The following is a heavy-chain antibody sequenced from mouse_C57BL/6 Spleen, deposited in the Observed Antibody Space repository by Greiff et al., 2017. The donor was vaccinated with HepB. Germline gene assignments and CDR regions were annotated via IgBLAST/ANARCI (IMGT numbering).Heavy chain of an antibody. Sequence: EVQLQESGAELVRPGASVKLSCTASGFNIKDAYMHWVKQRPEQGLEWIGWIDPANGDTEYASKFQGKATITADTSSNTAYLQLSSLTSEDTAVYYCTLYSNYGEYCFDYWGQGTTLTVSS. D-gene: IGHD2-5*01. CDR1: GFNIKDAY. V-gene: IGHV14-4*01. J-gene: IGHJ2*01. CDR3: TLYSNYGEYCFDY. CDR2: IDPANGDT.